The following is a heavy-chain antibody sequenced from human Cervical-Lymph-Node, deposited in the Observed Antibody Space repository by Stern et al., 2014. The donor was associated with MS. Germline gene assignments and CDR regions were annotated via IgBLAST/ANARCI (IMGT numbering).Heavy chain of an antibody. Sequence: QVQLQESGPGLVKPSETLSLTCTVSGGSISGYDCSWIRQPPGKGLEWIGHIYYSGSTNYMPSLKSRVSISIDTPKNQFSLKLSSVTAADTAVYYCARLRDAYSPLAYWGQGALVTVSS. V-gene: IGHV4-59*01. CDR2: IYYSGST. J-gene: IGHJ4*02. D-gene: IGHD5-24*01. CDR1: GGSISGYD. CDR3: ARLRDAYSPLAY.